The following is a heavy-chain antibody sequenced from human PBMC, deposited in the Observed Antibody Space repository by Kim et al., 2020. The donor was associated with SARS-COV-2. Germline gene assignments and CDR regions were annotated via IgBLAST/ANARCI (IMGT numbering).Heavy chain of an antibody. CDR1: GYTFTGYY. J-gene: IGHJ5*02. Sequence: ASVTVSCKASGYTFTGYYMHWVRQAPGQGLEWMGRINPNSGGTNYAQKFQGRVTMTRDTSISTAYMELSRLRSDDTAVYYCARDLDCSGGSCYFSSYWFDAWGQGTLVTVSS. CDR2: INPNSGGT. D-gene: IGHD2-15*01. V-gene: IGHV1-2*06. CDR3: ARDLDCSGGSCYFSSYWFDA.